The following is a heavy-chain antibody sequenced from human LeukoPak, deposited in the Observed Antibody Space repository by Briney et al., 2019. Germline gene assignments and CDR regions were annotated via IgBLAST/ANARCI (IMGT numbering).Heavy chain of an antibody. D-gene: IGHD1-26*01. CDR3: ARDKGGNYYPPDY. V-gene: IGHV1-2*02. CDR2: INPNTGGT. CDR1: GYTTYY. Sequence: ASVKVSCKASGYTTYYMHWVRQAPGQGLEWMGWINPNTGGTNYAQNFQGRVTMTRDTSVTTAYMDLSRLTSDDTAVYYCARDKGGNYYPPDYWGQGTLVTVSS. J-gene: IGHJ4*02.